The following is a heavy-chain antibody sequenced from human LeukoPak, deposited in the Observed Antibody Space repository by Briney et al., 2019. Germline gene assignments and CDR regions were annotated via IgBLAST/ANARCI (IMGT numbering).Heavy chain of an antibody. CDR3: ARDWGGYGPTSHDY. J-gene: IGHJ4*02. CDR2: ISSDGSNI. Sequence: PGGSLRLSCAASGFTFNRYWMHWVRQDPEKGLVWVSRISSDGSNIIYADSVKGRFTISRDNAKNTLYLEMNSLRVEDTAVYYCARDWGGYGPTSHDYWGQGTLVTVSS. V-gene: IGHV3-74*01. D-gene: IGHD3-16*01. CDR1: GFTFNRYW.